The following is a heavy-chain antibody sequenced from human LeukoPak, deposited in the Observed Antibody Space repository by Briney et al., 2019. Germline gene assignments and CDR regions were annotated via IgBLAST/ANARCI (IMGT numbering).Heavy chain of an antibody. CDR3: ATAPGSYYHFDH. D-gene: IGHD1-26*01. V-gene: IGHV1-2*02. Sequence: ASVKVSCKVSGYTVTGYYIHWVRQAPGQGLEWMGWINPNTGVTNYPQKFQGRVTMTRDTSISTGYMDLSRLRSDDTAMYFCATAPGSYYHFDHWGQGTLLIVSS. CDR2: INPNTGVT. J-gene: IGHJ4*02. CDR1: GYTVTGYY.